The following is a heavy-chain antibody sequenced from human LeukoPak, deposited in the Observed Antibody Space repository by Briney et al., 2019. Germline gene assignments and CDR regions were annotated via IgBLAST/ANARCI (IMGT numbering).Heavy chain of an antibody. CDR2: ISGSGGST. CDR1: GFTFRSYA. Sequence: PAGGSLRLTCAASGFTFRSYAMSWVRQAPGKGLEGVSAISGSGGSTYYADSVQGRFTISRDISKNALYLQMNSLRAEDTAVYYCATGYRSAVRGVIQSGDYYYYGMDVWGHGTTVTVSS. CDR3: ATGYRSAVRGVIQSGDYYYYGMDV. D-gene: IGHD3-10*01. V-gene: IGHV3-23*01. J-gene: IGHJ6*02.